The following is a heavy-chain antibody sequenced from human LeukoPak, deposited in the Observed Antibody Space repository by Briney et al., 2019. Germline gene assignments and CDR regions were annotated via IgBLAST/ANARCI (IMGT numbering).Heavy chain of an antibody. D-gene: IGHD3-10*01. CDR3: ARDLSPVVRASPMGY. CDR2: IYSGGST. V-gene: IGHV3-66*01. CDR1: GFTFSSYA. Sequence: GSLRLSCAASGFTFSSYAMSWVRQAPGKGLEWVSVIYSGGSTYYADSVKGRFTISRDISKNTLYLQMNSLRAEDTAVYYCARDLSPVVRASPMGYWGQGTLVTVSS. J-gene: IGHJ4*02.